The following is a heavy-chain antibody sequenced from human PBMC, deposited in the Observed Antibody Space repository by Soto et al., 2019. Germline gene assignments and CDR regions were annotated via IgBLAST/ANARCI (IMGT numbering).Heavy chain of an antibody. Sequence: GGSLSLSCAASGFTFSTYAMHWVRQAPGKGLEWVAVMSKDGNNEYYADSVKGRFTISRDNSKNTLYLQMNSLRAEDTAVYYCAKNYLGSGYYYNGLDYWGQGTLVTVSS. V-gene: IGHV3-30*18. CDR2: MSKDGNNE. J-gene: IGHJ4*02. D-gene: IGHD3-10*01. CDR3: AKNYLGSGYYYNGLDY. CDR1: GFTFSTYA.